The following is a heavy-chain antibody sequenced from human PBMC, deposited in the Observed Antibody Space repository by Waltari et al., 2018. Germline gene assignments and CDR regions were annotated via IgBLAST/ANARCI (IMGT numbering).Heavy chain of an antibody. D-gene: IGHD2-15*01. CDR1: GYTLADYG. J-gene: IGHJ4*02. CDR3: ARDLLHNFKDAVDEFLDH. Sequence: QIHLVQSGAEVRKPGASVKVSCKASGYTLADYGLHWVRQAPGQRLEWLGWISAGKGNQKYSPKFKDRVTITRDTSASAVYLELSRLRSEDTAIYYCARDLLHNFKDAVDEFLDHWGQGTLVTVSS. V-gene: IGHV1-3*01. CDR2: ISAGKGNQ.